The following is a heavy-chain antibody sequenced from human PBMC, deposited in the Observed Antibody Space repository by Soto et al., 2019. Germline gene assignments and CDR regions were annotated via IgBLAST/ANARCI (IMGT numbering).Heavy chain of an antibody. J-gene: IGHJ6*02. Sequence: LRLSCAASGFTFSSYAMSWVRQAPGRGLEWVSAISGSGGSTYYADSVKGRFTISRDNSKNTLYLQMNSLRAEDTAVYYCARQIAVHYYYYGMDVWGQGTTVTVSS. D-gene: IGHD6-19*01. CDR1: GFTFSSYA. CDR3: ARQIAVHYYYYGMDV. V-gene: IGHV3-23*01. CDR2: ISGSGGST.